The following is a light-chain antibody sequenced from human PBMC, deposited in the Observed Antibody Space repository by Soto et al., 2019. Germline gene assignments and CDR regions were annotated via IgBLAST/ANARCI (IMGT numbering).Light chain of an antibody. V-gene: IGKV2-30*01. J-gene: IGKJ5*01. CDR2: KVS. Sequence: DIVMTQSPLSLPVTLGQPASISCRSSQSLVYSDGNTYLNWFQQRPGQSPRRLIYKVSNRDSGVPDRFSGSGSGTDFTLKISRVEAEDVAVYYCMQGVQWPLTFGQGTRLEI. CDR3: MQGVQWPLT. CDR1: QSLVYSDGNTY.